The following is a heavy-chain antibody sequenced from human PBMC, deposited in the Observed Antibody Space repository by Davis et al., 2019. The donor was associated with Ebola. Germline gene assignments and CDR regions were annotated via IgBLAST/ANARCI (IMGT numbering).Heavy chain of an antibody. D-gene: IGHD1-20*01. CDR2: INAGNGNT. J-gene: IGHJ4*02. CDR1: GYTFTSYS. Sequence: AASVKVSCKASGYTFTSYSMHWVRQAPGQRLEWMGWINAGNGNTKYSQKFQGRVTMTRDTSTSTVYMELSSLRSEDTAVYYCATLVGNWNGGDYWGQGTLVTVSS. V-gene: IGHV1-3*01. CDR3: ATLVGNWNGGDY.